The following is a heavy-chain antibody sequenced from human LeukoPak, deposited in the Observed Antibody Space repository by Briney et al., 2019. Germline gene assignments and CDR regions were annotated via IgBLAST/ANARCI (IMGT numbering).Heavy chain of an antibody. J-gene: IGHJ4*02. CDR1: GDSVFSNSVA. CDR2: TYYRSNWFD. CDR3: AREDRLGHFDY. V-gene: IGHV6-1*01. Sequence: SQTLSLTCAISGDSVFSNSVAWNWIRQSPSRGLEWLGRTYYRSNWFDDYAVSMKGRVTINPDTSKNQFSLQLNSVTPEDTAVYYCAREDRLGHFDYWGQGTLLAVSS.